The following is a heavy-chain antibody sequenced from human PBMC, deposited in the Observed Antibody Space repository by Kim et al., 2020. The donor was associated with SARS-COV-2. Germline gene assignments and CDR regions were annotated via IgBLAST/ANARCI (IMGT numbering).Heavy chain of an antibody. CDR1: GFTFSTYA. V-gene: IGHV3-48*02. D-gene: IGHD6-13*01. CDR2: ISSTSTTI. CDR3: ARDPGGSSWGFDY. J-gene: IGHJ4*02. Sequence: GGSLRLSCAASGFTFSTYAMNWVRQAPGKGLEWVSYISSTSTTIYYADSVKGRFTISRDNAKNSLYLQMNSLRDEDMAVYYCARDPGGSSWGFDYWGQGTLVTVSS.